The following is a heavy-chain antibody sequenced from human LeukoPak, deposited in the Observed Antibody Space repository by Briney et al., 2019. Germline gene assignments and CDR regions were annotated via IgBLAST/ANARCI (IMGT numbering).Heavy chain of an antibody. CDR1: GFTVSSNC. V-gene: IGHV3-66*01. CDR2: IYSGGST. J-gene: IGHJ4*02. Sequence: GGSLRLSCAASGFTVSSNCMSWVRQAPGKGLEWVSVIYSGGSTYYVDSVKGRFTISRDNPKNTLYLQMNSLRAEDTAVYYCARGPTYYYDSSVKPDDYWGQGTLVTVSS. CDR3: ARGPTYYYDSSVKPDDY. D-gene: IGHD3-22*01.